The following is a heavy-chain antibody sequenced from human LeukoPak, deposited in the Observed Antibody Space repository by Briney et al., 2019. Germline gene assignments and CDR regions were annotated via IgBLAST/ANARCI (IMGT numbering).Heavy chain of an antibody. CDR3: AGDQSLYCSSTSCYRPYYFDY. J-gene: IGHJ4*02. Sequence: PGGSLRLSCAASGFTFSSYSMNWVRQAPGKGLEWVSSISSSSSYIYYADSVKGRFTISRDNAKNSLYLQMNSLRAEDTAVYYCAGDQSLYCSSTSCYRPYYFDYWGQGTLVTVSS. V-gene: IGHV3-21*01. CDR1: GFTFSSYS. CDR2: ISSSSSYI. D-gene: IGHD2-2*01.